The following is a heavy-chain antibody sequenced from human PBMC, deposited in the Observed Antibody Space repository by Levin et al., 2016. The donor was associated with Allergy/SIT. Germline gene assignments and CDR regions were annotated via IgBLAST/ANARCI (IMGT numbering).Heavy chain of an antibody. D-gene: IGHD4-17*01. CDR3: ARETGDYGVWEDLGYYYYGMDV. J-gene: IGHJ6*02. CDR1: GFTFDDYG. CDR2: INWNGGIT. Sequence: GESLKISCAASGFTFDDYGMNWVRQAPGKGLEWVSGINWNGGITDYADSVKGRFTISRDNAKNSLFLQMNSLRAEDTALYHCARETGDYGVWEDLGYYYYGMDVWGQGATVTVSS. V-gene: IGHV3-20*01.